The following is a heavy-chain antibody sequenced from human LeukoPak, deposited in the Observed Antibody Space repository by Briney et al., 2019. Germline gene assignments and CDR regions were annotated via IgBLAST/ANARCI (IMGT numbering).Heavy chain of an antibody. J-gene: IGHJ4*02. CDR2: ISWNGGST. Sequence: GGSLRLSCAASGFTFDDYGMSWVRQAPGKGLEWVSGISWNGGSTGYVDSVKGRFTISRDNAKNSVFLQIHSLRAEDTAMYYCARIGYSSSSIDYWGQGTLVTVSS. V-gene: IGHV3-20*04. CDR3: ARIGYSSSSIDY. CDR1: GFTFDDYG. D-gene: IGHD6-6*01.